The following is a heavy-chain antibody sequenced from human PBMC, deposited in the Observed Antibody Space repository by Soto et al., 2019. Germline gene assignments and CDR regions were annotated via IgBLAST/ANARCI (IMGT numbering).Heavy chain of an antibody. J-gene: IGHJ5*02. CDR1: GDSVTNGFY. V-gene: IGHV4-38-2*01. D-gene: IGHD5-12*01. CDR2: VYPSGNT. Sequence: SETLSLTCGVSGDSVTNGFYWAWIRQAPGKGLEWIGSVYPSGNTYYNPSLKSRVTISVDTPKNQFSLTLNSVTAADTALYYCAGYTARHNWFDPWGQGTLVTVSS. CDR3: AGYTARHNWFDP.